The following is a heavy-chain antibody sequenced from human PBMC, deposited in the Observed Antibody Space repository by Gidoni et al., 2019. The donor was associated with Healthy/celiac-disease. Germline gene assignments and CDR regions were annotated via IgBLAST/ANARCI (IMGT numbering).Heavy chain of an antibody. Sequence: EVQLVQSGAEVKKPGESLKISCKGSGYSFTSYWIGWGRQMPGKGLEWMGIIYPGDSDTRYSPSFQGQVTISADKSISTAYLQWSSLKASDTAMYYCARRNYCSSTSCYGDYYYYMDVWGKGTTVTVSS. D-gene: IGHD2-2*01. V-gene: IGHV5-51*01. J-gene: IGHJ6*03. CDR1: GYSFTSYW. CDR3: ARRNYCSSTSCYGDYYYYMDV. CDR2: IYPGDSDT.